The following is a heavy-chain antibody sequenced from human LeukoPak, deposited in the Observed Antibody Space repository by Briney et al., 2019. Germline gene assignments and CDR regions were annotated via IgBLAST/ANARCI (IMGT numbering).Heavy chain of an antibody. CDR3: ARDIAVYGGDYYYGMDV. J-gene: IGHJ6*02. D-gene: IGHD6-19*01. V-gene: IGHV1-18*01. Sequence: ASVKVSCKASGYTFTNYGISWVRQAPGQGLEWMGWISPYNGNTNYAQKFQGRVTITADKSTSTAYMELSSLRSEDTAVYYCARDIAVYGGDYYYGMDVWGQGTTVTVSS. CDR2: ISPYNGNT. CDR1: GYTFTNYG.